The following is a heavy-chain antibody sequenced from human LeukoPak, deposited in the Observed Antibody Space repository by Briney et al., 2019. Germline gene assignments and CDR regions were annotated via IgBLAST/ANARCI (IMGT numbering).Heavy chain of an antibody. CDR1: EFTFDDHG. CDR3: AREMYASGWLNAFDI. Sequence: PGGSLRLSCAASEFTFDDHGMSWVRQAPGKGLEWVSGITISRDNAKNSLYLQMNSLRAEDTAFYYCAREMYASGWLNAFDIWGQGTMVTVSS. D-gene: IGHD6-19*01. J-gene: IGHJ3*02. CDR2: I. V-gene: IGHV3-20*04.